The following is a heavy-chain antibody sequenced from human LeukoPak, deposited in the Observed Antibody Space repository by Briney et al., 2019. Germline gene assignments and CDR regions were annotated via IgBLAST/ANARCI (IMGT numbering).Heavy chain of an antibody. CDR1: GFTFSSYG. CDR3: ARDMGITGADDC. V-gene: IGHV3-33*01. CDR2: IWNDGSNK. Sequence: GGSLRLSCAASGFTFSSYGMHWVRQAPGKGLEWVAVIWNDGSNKYYADSVKGRFTISRDNSKNTLYLQMNSLRAEDTAVYYCARDMGITGADDCWGQGTLVIVSS. J-gene: IGHJ4*02. D-gene: IGHD6-13*01.